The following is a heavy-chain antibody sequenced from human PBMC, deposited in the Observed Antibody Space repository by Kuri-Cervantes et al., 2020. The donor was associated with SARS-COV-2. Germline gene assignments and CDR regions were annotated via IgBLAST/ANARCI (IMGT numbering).Heavy chain of an antibody. CDR2: ISSSSSQR. CDR1: GFTFSTYS. Sequence: LSLTCAASGFTFSTYSMTWVRQAPGKGLEWVSSISSSSSQRYYVDSVKGRFTISRDNSKNTLYLQMNSLRAEDTAVYYCANLPAAINNYYYYYMDVWGKGTTVTVSS. V-gene: IGHV3-21*04. D-gene: IGHD2-2*02. CDR3: ANLPAAINNYYYYYMDV. J-gene: IGHJ6*03.